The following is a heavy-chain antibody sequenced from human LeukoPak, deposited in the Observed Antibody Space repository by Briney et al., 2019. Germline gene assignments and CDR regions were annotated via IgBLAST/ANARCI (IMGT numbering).Heavy chain of an antibody. V-gene: IGHV3-48*04. CDR3: ARDPLLWFGELNDY. CDR2: ISSSSSTI. D-gene: IGHD3-10*01. CDR1: GFTFSSYS. Sequence: GGSLRLSCAASGFTFSSYSMNWVRQAPGKGLEWVSYISSSSSTIYYADSVKGRFTISRDNAKNSLYLQMNSLRAEDTAVYYCARDPLLWFGELNDYWGQGTLVTVSS. J-gene: IGHJ4*02.